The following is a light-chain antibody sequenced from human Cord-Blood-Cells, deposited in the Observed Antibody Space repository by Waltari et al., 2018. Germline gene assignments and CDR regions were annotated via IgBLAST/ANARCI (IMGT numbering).Light chain of an antibody. CDR2: DAS. J-gene: IGKJ5*01. Sequence: DIQMTQSPSSLSASVVDRVTITCQASQDISNYLKWYQQKPGKAPKLLIYDASNLETGVPSRFSGSGSGTDVTFTISSLQPEDIATYYCQQYDNLPITFGQGTRLEIK. CDR3: QQYDNLPIT. V-gene: IGKV1-33*01. CDR1: QDISNY.